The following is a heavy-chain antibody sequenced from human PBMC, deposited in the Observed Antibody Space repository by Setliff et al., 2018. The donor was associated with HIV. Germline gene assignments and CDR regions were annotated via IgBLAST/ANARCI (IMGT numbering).Heavy chain of an antibody. CDR2: ISAYNGNT. CDR3: ARLASGGWPLEVFDI. Sequence: ASVKVSCKASGYTFTHYAISWVRQAPGQGLEYLGWISAYNGNTNYAQKVQGRITMTTDASTSTVDMELRSLTSDDPAVYYCARLASGGWPLEVFDIWGQGTMVTVSS. CDR1: GYTFTHYA. D-gene: IGHD2-15*01. J-gene: IGHJ3*02. V-gene: IGHV1-18*01.